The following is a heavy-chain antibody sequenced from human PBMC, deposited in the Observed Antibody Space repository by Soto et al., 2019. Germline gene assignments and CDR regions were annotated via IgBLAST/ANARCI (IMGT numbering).Heavy chain of an antibody. D-gene: IGHD4-17*01. CDR3: ARVRDYGDYFWFDP. CDR2: IYYSGST. CDR1: GGSISSYY. V-gene: IGHV4-59*01. J-gene: IGHJ5*02. Sequence: LSLTCTVSGGSISSYYWSWIRQPPGKGLEWIGYIYYSGSTNYNPSLKSRVTISVDTSKNQFSLKLSSVTAADTAVYYCARVRDYGDYFWFDPWGQGTLVTVSS.